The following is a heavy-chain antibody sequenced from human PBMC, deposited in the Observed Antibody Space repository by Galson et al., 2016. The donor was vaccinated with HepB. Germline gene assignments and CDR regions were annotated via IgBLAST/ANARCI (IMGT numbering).Heavy chain of an antibody. CDR3: AKVYGGYIDF. V-gene: IGHV3-23*01. CDR2: ISGSGTTA. Sequence: SLRLSCAASGFTFSNYAMSWVRQAPGKGLEWVSHISGSGTTAYNADSLKGRFTISRDNSNKTLYLQMNSLRADDTAVYFCAKVYGGYIDFWGQGTLVTVSS. CDR1: GFTFSNYA. J-gene: IGHJ4*02. D-gene: IGHD2-15*01.